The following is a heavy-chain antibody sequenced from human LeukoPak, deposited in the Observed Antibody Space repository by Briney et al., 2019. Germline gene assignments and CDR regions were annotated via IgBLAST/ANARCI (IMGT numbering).Heavy chain of an antibody. J-gene: IGHJ4*02. D-gene: IGHD2-21*02. Sequence: GGSLRLSCAASGFTFSAYGIHWVRQAPGKGLEWVAFIQNDGSNKYYADSVKGRFTISRDNTKNTLYLQKNSLRAANTAMYNCSKDRILLVPATLDYWGRGTLLSVSS. CDR1: GFTFSAYG. V-gene: IGHV3-30*02. CDR2: IQNDGSNK. CDR3: SKDRILLVPATLDY.